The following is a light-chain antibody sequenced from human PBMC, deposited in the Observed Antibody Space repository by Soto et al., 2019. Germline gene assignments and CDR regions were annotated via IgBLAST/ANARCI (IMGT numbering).Light chain of an antibody. J-gene: IGKJ5*01. CDR1: QSISSW. V-gene: IGKV1-5*01. Sequence: DIQMTQSPSTLSASVGDRVTITCRASQSISSWLAWYQQKPGKAPKLLIYDASSWESGIPSRFSGSGSGTDFTLTISSLEPEDFAVYYCQQRSNWPPITFGQGTRLEIK. CDR2: DAS. CDR3: QQRSNWPPIT.